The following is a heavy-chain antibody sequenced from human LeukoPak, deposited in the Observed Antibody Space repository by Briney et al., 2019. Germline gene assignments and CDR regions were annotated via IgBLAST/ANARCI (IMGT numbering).Heavy chain of an antibody. CDR2: IIPIFGTA. J-gene: IGHJ5*02. CDR3: ATNKGQYGDYSNWFDP. Sequence: SVKVSCKASGGTFSSYAISWVRQAPGQGLEWMGRIIPIFGTANYAQKFQGRVTITADESTSTAYMELSSPRSEDTAVYYCATNKGQYGDYSNWFDPWGQGTLVTVSS. D-gene: IGHD4-17*01. CDR1: GGTFSSYA. V-gene: IGHV1-69*13.